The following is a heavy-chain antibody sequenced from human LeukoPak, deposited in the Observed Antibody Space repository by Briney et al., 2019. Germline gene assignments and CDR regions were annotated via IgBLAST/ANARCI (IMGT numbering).Heavy chain of an antibody. CDR3: ARTFDYYDSSGQNWIDP. V-gene: IGHV4-30-4*01. Sequence: PSQTLSLTCTVSGGSISSGDYYWSWIRQPPGKGLEWIGDIYYSGSTYYNPSLKSRVTISVDTSKNQFSLKLSSVTAADTAVYYCARTFDYYDSSGQNWIDPWGQGTLVTVSS. CDR2: IYYSGST. D-gene: IGHD3-22*01. CDR1: GGSISSGDYY. J-gene: IGHJ5*02.